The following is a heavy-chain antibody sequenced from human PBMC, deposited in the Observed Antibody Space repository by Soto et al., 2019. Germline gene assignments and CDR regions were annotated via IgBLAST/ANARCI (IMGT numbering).Heavy chain of an antibody. CDR3: ATGGSYCSTTGCLYWYLQL. V-gene: IGHV4-4*02. CDR1: GDSISTNRW. Sequence: PLQESGPGLVSASGTLSLTCAVSGDSISTNRWWSWVRQPPGQELEWIGEIYHSRTTNYNPSLNGRVTISVEKSKNQFSMDLNSVTVADTAVYYCATGGSYCSTTGCLYWYLQLWGRGTLVSVSS. D-gene: IGHD2-2*01. CDR2: IYHSRTT. J-gene: IGHJ2*01.